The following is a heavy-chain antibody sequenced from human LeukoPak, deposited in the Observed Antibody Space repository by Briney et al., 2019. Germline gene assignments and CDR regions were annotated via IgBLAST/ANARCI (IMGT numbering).Heavy chain of an antibody. CDR2: IYCSGST. V-gene: IGHV4-59*12. J-gene: IGHJ4*02. Sequence: PSETLSLTCTVSGGSISSYYWSWIRQPPGKGLEWIGYIYCSGSTNYNPSLKSRVTISVDTSKNQFSLKLSSVTAADTAVYYCARGLGYGFNYWGQGTLVTVSS. CDR1: GGSISSYY. D-gene: IGHD5-18*01. CDR3: ARGLGYGFNY.